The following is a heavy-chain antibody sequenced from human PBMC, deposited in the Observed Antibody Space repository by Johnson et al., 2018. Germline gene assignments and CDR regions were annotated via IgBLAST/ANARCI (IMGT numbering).Heavy chain of an antibody. J-gene: IGHJ6*02. CDR2: IYYSGST. Sequence: QVQLVESGPGLVKPSETLSLTCTVSGGSMTNYYWSWIRQPPGKGLEWIGYIYYSGSTYYNPSLNSRVTISVDTSKNQFSLKLNSVAAADTAVYYWARNPTDESGYSYYQYGLDVWGQGTTVTGSS. CDR3: ARNPTDESGYSYYQYGLDV. D-gene: IGHD5-12*01. CDR1: GGSMTNYY. V-gene: IGHV4-59*01.